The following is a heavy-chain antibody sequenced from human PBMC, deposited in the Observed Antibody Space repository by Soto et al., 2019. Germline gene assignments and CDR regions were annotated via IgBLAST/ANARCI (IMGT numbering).Heavy chain of an antibody. CDR2: ISSSGSTI. CDR1: GFTFSDYY. Sequence: GGSLRLSCAASGFTFSDYYMSWIRQVPGKXLEWVSYISSSGSTIYYADSVKGRFTISRDNAKNSLYLQMNSLRAEDTAVYYCARDPEGRFLEWPWYFDLWGRGTLVTVSS. J-gene: IGHJ2*01. D-gene: IGHD3-3*01. CDR3: ARDPEGRFLEWPWYFDL. V-gene: IGHV3-11*01.